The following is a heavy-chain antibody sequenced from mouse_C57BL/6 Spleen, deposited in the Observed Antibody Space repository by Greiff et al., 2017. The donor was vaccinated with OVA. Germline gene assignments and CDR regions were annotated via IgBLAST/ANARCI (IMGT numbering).Heavy chain of an antibody. Sequence: VQLQQSGPELVKPGASVKISCKASGYAFSSSWMNWVKQRPGKGLEWIGRIYPGDGATNYNGKFKGKATLTADKYSSTAYMQLSSLASADSAVYFCARLRQDYAMDYWGQGTSVTFSS. V-gene: IGHV1-82*01. CDR3: ARLRQDYAMDY. CDR1: GYAFSSSW. CDR2: IYPGDGAT. J-gene: IGHJ4*01. D-gene: IGHD2-12*01.